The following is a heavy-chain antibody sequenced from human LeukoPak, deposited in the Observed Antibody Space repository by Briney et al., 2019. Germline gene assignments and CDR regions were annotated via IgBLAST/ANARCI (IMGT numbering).Heavy chain of an antibody. D-gene: IGHD6-19*01. Sequence: ASVKVSCRASGYTFTGYYMHWVRQAPGQGLEWMGWINPNSGGTNYAQKFQGRVTMTRDTSISTAYMELSRLRSDDTAVYYCARDSNKGQWLVRVFGYWGQGTLVTVSS. CDR3: ARDSNKGQWLVRVFGY. J-gene: IGHJ4*02. CDR1: GYTFTGYY. V-gene: IGHV1-2*02. CDR2: INPNSGGT.